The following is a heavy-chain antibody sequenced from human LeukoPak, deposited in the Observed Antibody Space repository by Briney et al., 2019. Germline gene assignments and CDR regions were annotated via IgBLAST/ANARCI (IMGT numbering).Heavy chain of an antibody. CDR3: ARGAAFSRYSGSYYDY. D-gene: IGHD1-26*01. CDR2: INTNTGNP. V-gene: IGHV7-4-1*02. J-gene: IGHJ4*02. Sequence: ASVKVSCKASGYTFTSYAMNWVRQAPGQGLEWMGWINTNTGNPTYAQGFTGRFVFSLDTSVSTAYLQISSLKAEDTAVYYCARGAAFSRYSGSYYDYWGQGTLVTVSS. CDR1: GYTFTSYA.